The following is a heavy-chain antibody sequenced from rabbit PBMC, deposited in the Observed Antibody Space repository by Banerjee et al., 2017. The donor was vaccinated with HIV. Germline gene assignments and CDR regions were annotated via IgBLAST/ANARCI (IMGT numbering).Heavy chain of an antibody. CDR3: ARADGVAGVQYALTF. V-gene: IGHV1S45*01. J-gene: IGHJ6*01. CDR1: GIDFSSYYY. Sequence: QQQLEESGGGLVKPGGTLTLTCKASGIDFSSYYYMCWVRQAPGKGLEWIACIYSGSSGSTYYASWAKGRFTISKTSSTTVTLQMTSLTAADTATYFCARADGVAGVQYALTFWGPGTLVTVS. D-gene: IGHD4-2*01. CDR2: IYSGSSGST.